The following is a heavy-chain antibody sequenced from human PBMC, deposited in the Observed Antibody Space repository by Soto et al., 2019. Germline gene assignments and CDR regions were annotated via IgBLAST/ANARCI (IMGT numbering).Heavy chain of an antibody. CDR1: GFTFSSYA. CDR2: ISGSGGST. V-gene: IGHV3-23*01. CDR3: ATYYGSGSYYNRDY. Sequence: GGSLRLSCAASGFTFSSYAMGWVRQAPGKGLEWVSAISGSGGSTYYADSVKGRFTISRDNSKNTLYLQMNSLRAEDTAVYYCATYYGSGSYYNRDYWGQGTLVTVSS. D-gene: IGHD3-10*01. J-gene: IGHJ4*02.